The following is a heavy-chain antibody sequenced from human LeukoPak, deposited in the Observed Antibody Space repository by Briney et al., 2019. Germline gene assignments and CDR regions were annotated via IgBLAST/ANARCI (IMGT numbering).Heavy chain of an antibody. D-gene: IGHD1-26*01. CDR2: IYTSGST. Sequence: PSETLSLTCTVSAGSISSYYWSWIRQPAGKGLEWIERIYTSGSTNYNPSLKSRVTISVDKSKTQFSLKLSSVTAADTAVYYCARGLVGTTGEQNWFDPWGQGTLVTVSS. CDR1: AGSISSYY. J-gene: IGHJ5*02. V-gene: IGHV4-4*07. CDR3: ARGLVGTTGEQNWFDP.